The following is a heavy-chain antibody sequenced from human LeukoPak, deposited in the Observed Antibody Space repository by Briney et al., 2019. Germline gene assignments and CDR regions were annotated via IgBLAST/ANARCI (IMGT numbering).Heavy chain of an antibody. Sequence: GGSLRLSCAASGFTVSNAWMSWVRQAPGKGLEWVGRIKSKTDGGTTDYAAPVKGRFTISRDDSKNTLYLQMNSLKTEDTAVYYCTTPRYSITMVRGVRFVVWGQGTMVTVSS. CDR2: IKSKTDGGTT. D-gene: IGHD3-10*01. V-gene: IGHV3-15*01. CDR3: TTPRYSITMVRGVRFVV. J-gene: IGHJ3*01. CDR1: GFTVSNAW.